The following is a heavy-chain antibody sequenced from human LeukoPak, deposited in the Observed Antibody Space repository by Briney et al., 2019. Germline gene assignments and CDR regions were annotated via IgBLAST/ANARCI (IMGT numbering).Heavy chain of an antibody. D-gene: IGHD2-2*01. CDR3: VGAAADRTYFDY. CDR2: IYHSGST. J-gene: IGHJ4*02. CDR1: GYSISSGYY. Sequence: SETLSLTCAVSGYSISSGYYWGWIRQPPGKGLEWIGSIYHSGSTYYNPSLKSRVTISVDTSKNQFSLKLSSVTAADTAVYYCVGAAADRTYFDYWGQGTRVTVSS. V-gene: IGHV4-38-2*01.